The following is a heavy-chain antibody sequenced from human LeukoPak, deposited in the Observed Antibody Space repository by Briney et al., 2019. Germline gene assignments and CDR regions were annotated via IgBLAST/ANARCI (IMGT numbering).Heavy chain of an antibody. CDR2: TYYNRGT. CDR3: ARVAAAGKGWDSIDYYYMDV. V-gene: IGHV4-59*11. D-gene: IGHD6-13*01. J-gene: IGHJ6*03. Sequence: SGRLLLTCCVACGFIFSHYSSWSLRHAGEKLLESGRTYYNRGTNYNPSLKSRVTISVDTSKNQFSLKLSSVTAADTAVYYCARVAAAGKGWDSIDYYYMDVWGKGTTVTVSS. CDR1: CGFIFSHY.